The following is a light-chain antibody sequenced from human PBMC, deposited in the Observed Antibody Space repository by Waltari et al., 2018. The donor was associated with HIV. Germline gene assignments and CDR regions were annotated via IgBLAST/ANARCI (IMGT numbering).Light chain of an antibody. CDR1: SSNIGSNP. CDR3: AAWDDSLHGYV. V-gene: IGLV1-44*01. Sequence: QSVLTQPPSASGTPGQRVTISCSGSSSNIGSNPINWYRQLPGTAPKLLIYSNNQWPSGVPDRFACSKSGPSASLAISGLQSEDEADYYCAAWDDSLHGYVFGTGTKVTVV. J-gene: IGLJ1*01. CDR2: SNN.